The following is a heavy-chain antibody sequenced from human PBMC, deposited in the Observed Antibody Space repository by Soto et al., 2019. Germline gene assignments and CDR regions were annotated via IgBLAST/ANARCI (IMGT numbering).Heavy chain of an antibody. Sequence: SETLSLTCTVSGASIRSTDYYWSWSRQAPGKGLGWIGYVYYTGSTYYNPSLMSRLTISVDTSKNQFSLKLTSVTAAETAVYYCVRAARQGAVAPHWFDRWGQGTQVTVSS. D-gene: IGHD2-15*01. CDR1: GASIRSTDYY. CDR3: VRAARQGAVAPHWFDR. J-gene: IGHJ5*02. V-gene: IGHV4-30-4*01. CDR2: VYYTGST.